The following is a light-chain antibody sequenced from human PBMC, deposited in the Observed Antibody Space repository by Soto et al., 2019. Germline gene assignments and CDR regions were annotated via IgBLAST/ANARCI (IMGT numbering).Light chain of an antibody. Sequence: ETVLTQSPGTLSLSPGERATLSCRASQRVSSNYLAWYQQEPAQAPSLLMYGASTRATGIPDRFSSSGSGTDFTLTSSRLEPEDFAVYYCQQFGRSPPSWTFGQGTKVEIK. J-gene: IGKJ1*01. CDR1: QRVSSNY. CDR2: GAS. V-gene: IGKV3-20*01. CDR3: QQFGRSPPSWT.